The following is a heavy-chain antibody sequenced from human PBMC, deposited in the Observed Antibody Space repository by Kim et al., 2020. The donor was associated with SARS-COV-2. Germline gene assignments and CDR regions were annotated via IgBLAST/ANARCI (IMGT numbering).Heavy chain of an antibody. V-gene: IGHV1-69*13. D-gene: IGHD4-17*01. J-gene: IGHJ5*02. CDR2: IIPIFGTA. CDR1: GGTFSSYA. Sequence: SVKVSCKASGGTFSSYAISWVRQAPGQGLEWMGGIIPIFGTANYAQKFQGRVTITADESTSTAYMELSSLRSEDTAVYYCARDRERGYDYAQFGGNWFDPWGQGTLVTVSS. CDR3: ARDRERGYDYAQFGGNWFDP.